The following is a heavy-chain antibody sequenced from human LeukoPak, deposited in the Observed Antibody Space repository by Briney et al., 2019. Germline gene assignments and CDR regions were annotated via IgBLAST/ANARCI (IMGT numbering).Heavy chain of an antibody. CDR3: ARAKDYCSGGSCYSGWFDP. V-gene: IGHV1-8*01. D-gene: IGHD2-15*01. J-gene: IGHJ5*02. CDR1: GYTFTSYD. CDR2: MNPNSGNT. Sequence: GASVKVSCKASGYTFTSYDINWLRQATGQGLEWMGWMNPNSGNTGYAQKFQGRVTMTRNTSISTAYMELSSLRSEDTAVYYCARAKDYCSGGSCYSGWFDPWGQGTLVTVSS.